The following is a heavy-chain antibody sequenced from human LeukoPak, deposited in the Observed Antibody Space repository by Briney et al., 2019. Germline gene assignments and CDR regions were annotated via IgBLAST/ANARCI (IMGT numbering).Heavy chain of an antibody. CDR2: ISSSSSYM. J-gene: IGHJ4*02. V-gene: IGHV3-21*01. D-gene: IGHD3-9*01. CDR3: ARGADYHILTGPCDY. CDR1: GFTFSTYT. Sequence: GSLRLSCAASGFTFSTYTMNWVRQAPGKGLEWVSSISSSSSYMCYVDSVKGRFTISRDNAKNSLSLQMNSLRAEDTAVYYCARGADYHILTGPCDYWGQGTLVTVSS.